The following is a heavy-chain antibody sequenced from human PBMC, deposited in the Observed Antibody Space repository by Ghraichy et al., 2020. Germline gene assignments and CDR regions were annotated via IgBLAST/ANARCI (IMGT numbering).Heavy chain of an antibody. J-gene: IGHJ6*02. Sequence: SETLSLTCTVSGGSISRSSYYWGWIRQPPGKGLEWIGSIYYSGSTYYNPSLKSRVTISVDTSKNQFSLKLSSVTAADTAVYYCARWGGIAARYGPYYYGMDVRGQGTTVTVSS. CDR2: IYYSGST. CDR3: ARWGGIAARYGPYYYGMDV. V-gene: IGHV4-39*01. D-gene: IGHD6-6*01. CDR1: GGSISRSSYY.